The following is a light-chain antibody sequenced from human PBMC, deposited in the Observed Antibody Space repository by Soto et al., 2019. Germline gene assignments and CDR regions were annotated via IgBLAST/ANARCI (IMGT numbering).Light chain of an antibody. CDR1: SSDVGAYNY. Sequence: QSALTQPRSVSGSPGQSVTISCTGTSSDVGAYNYVSWYQQYPGKAPRLIIFEVTKRPSGVPDRFSGSKSGTSASLAITGLQAEDEADYYCHSYDRTLSGSVFGGGTKLTVL. CDR3: HSYDRTLSGSV. J-gene: IGLJ3*02. CDR2: EVT. V-gene: IGLV2-11*01.